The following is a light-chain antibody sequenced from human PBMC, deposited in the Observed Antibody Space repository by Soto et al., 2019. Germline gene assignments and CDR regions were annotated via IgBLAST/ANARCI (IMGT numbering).Light chain of an antibody. CDR1: SSDVGAYNY. V-gene: IGLV2-8*01. Sequence: QSALTQPPSASGSPGQSVTISCTGTSSDVGAYNYISWYQQYPGKAPRLMIYSVNNRPSGVPDRFSGSKSGNTASLTVSGLQAEDEADYYCSSYAGSNNLGVFGGGTKLTVL. CDR2: SVN. CDR3: SSYAGSNNLGV. J-gene: IGLJ2*01.